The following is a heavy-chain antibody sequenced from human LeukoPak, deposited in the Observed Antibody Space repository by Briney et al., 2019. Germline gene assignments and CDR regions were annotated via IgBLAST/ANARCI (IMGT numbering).Heavy chain of an antibody. V-gene: IGHV1-3*01. CDR2: INAGNGNT. CDR1: GYTFTSYA. CDR3: ARGQWPATGCFDY. D-gene: IGHD6-19*01. Sequence: ASVKVSCKASGYTFTSYAMHWVRQAPGQRLEWMGWINAGNGNTKYSQKFQGRVTITRDTSASTAYMELSSLRSEDTAVYYCARGQWPATGCFDYWGQGTLVTVSS. J-gene: IGHJ4*02.